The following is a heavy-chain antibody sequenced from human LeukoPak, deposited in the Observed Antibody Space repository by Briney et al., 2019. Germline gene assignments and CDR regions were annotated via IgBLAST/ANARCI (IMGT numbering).Heavy chain of an antibody. D-gene: IGHD2-2*01. V-gene: IGHV4-59*08. J-gene: IGHJ5*02. CDR2: IYYSGST. CDR3: ARHERCSSINCIYNWFDP. Sequence: SETLSLTCTVSGGSISSYHWSWIRQPPGKGLEWIGYIYYSGSTNYNPSLKSRVTISVDTSKNQFSLKLSSVTAADTAVYYCARHERCSSINCIYNWFDPWGQGTLVIVSS. CDR1: GGSISSYH.